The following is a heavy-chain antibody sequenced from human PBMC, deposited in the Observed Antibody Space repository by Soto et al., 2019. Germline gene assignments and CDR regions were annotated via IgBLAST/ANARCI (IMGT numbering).Heavy chain of an antibody. CDR1: GGSTSSGGYY. CDR3: ARDAALKWLDP. Sequence: QVQLQESGPRLVKPSQTLSLTCTVSGGSTSSGGYYWSWIRQHPGKGLEWIGFVYYSGSTYYNPSLKSRVIISVDTSKKQFSLKLSSVSAADTAVYYCARDAALKWLDPWGQGTLVTVSS. D-gene: IGHD2-15*01. CDR2: VYYSGST. J-gene: IGHJ5*02. V-gene: IGHV4-31*03.